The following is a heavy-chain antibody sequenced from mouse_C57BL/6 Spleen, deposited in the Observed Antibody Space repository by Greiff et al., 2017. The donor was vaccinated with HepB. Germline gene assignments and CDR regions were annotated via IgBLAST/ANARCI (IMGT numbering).Heavy chain of an antibody. CDR1: GYTFTDHT. Sequence: QVQLQQSDAELVKPGASVKISCKVSGYTFTDHTIHWMKQRPEQGLEWIGYIYPRDGSTKYNEKFKGKATLTADKSSSTAYMQLNSLTSEDSAVYFCARQINWDEGYWYFDVWGTGTTVTVSS. V-gene: IGHV1-78*01. J-gene: IGHJ1*03. D-gene: IGHD4-1*01. CDR3: ARQINWDEGYWYFDV. CDR2: IYPRDGST.